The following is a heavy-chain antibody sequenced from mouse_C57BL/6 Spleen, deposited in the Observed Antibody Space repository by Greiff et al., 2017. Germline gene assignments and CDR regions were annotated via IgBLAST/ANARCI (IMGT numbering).Heavy chain of an antibody. CDR2: ISDGGSYT. D-gene: IGHD1-1*01. CDR1: GFTFSSYA. CDR3: ARDRDYYGSSGAWFAY. Sequence: EVKLVESGGGLVKPGGSLKLSCAASGFTFSSYAMSWVRQTPEKRLEWVATISDGGSYTYYPDNVKGRFTISRDNAKNNLYLQMSHLKSEDTAMYYCARDRDYYGSSGAWFAYWGQGTLVTVSA. V-gene: IGHV5-4*01. J-gene: IGHJ3*01.